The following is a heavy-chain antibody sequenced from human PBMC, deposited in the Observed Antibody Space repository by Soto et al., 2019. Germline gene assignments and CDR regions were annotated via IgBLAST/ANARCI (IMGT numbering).Heavy chain of an antibody. Sequence: SETLSLTCTVSGGSISSGGYYWSWIRQHPGKGLEWIGYIYYSGSTYYNPSLKSRVTISVDTSKNQFSLKLSSGTAAETAVYYCASYPYYYYGMDVWGQGTTVTVSS. CDR1: GGSISSGGYY. V-gene: IGHV4-31*03. CDR2: IYYSGST. J-gene: IGHJ6*02. CDR3: ASYPYYYYGMDV. D-gene: IGHD3-16*02.